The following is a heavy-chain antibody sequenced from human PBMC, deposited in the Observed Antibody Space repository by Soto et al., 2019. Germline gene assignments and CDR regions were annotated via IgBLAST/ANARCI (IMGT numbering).Heavy chain of an antibody. D-gene: IGHD5-18*01. Sequence: GSLRLSCAASGFTFSSYEMNWVRQAPGKGLEWVSYISSSGSTIYYADSVKGRFTISRDNAKNSLYLQMNSLRAEDTAVYYCARVFGEDTAMPPYYYYGMDVWGQGXTVTVSS. CDR2: ISSSGSTI. J-gene: IGHJ6*02. CDR3: ARVFGEDTAMPPYYYYGMDV. V-gene: IGHV3-48*03. CDR1: GFTFSSYE.